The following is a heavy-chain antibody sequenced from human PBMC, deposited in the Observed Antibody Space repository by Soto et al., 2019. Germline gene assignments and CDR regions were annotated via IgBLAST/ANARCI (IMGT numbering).Heavy chain of an antibody. CDR3: ARQWKLTTVFVD. D-gene: IGHD4-4*01. Sequence: QVQLVQSGAEEKKPGASVKVSCKASGYTFTTYPMHWVRQAPGQSLEWMGWINAGSGNTEYSQKFQDRVTITRDTSASTAYLELSSLRSEYTAVYYCARQWKLTTVFVDWGQGTLVTVSS. CDR2: INAGSGNT. CDR1: GYTFTTYP. V-gene: IGHV1-3*05. J-gene: IGHJ4*02.